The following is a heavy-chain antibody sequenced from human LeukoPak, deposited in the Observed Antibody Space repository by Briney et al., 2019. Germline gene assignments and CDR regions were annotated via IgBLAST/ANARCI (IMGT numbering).Heavy chain of an antibody. CDR3: ARDRGEALYYYYGMDV. V-gene: IGHV3-21*01. CDR1: GFTFSSYS. Sequence: GGSLRLSCAASGFTFSSYSMNWVRQAPGKGLEWVSSISSSSSYIYYADSVKGRFTISRDNAKNSLYLQMNSLRAEDTAVYYCARDRGEALYYYYGMDVWGKGTTVTVSS. D-gene: IGHD3-16*01. J-gene: IGHJ6*04. CDR2: ISSSSSYI.